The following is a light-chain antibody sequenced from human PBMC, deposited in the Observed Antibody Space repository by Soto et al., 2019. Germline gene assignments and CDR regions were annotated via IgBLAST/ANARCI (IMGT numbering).Light chain of an antibody. CDR1: SGHSSYV. Sequence: QPVLTQSPSASASLGASVKLTCTLSSGHSSYVIAWHQQQPEKGPRYLMNVNSDGSHSKGDGIPDRFSGSSSGAERYLTISSLQSEDEADYYCQTWGTGIQLFGGGTQLTVL. CDR3: QTWGTGIQL. V-gene: IGLV4-69*01. CDR2: VNSDGSH. J-gene: IGLJ2*01.